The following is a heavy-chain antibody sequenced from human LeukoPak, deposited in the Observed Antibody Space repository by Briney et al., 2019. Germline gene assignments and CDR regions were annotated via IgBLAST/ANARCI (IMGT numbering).Heavy chain of an antibody. Sequence: GESLKISCKGSGYIFANYWIGWVRQMPGKGLEWMGIIYPGDSDTRYSPSFQGQVTISADMSISTAYLQWSSLKASDTAMYYCARGYDSSGYVGRRQYYFDYWGQGTLVTVSS. J-gene: IGHJ4*02. CDR3: ARGYDSSGYVGRRQYYFDY. V-gene: IGHV5-51*01. D-gene: IGHD3-22*01. CDR2: IYPGDSDT. CDR1: GYIFANYW.